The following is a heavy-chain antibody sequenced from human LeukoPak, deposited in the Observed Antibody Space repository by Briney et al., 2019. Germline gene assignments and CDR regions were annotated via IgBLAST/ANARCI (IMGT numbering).Heavy chain of an antibody. CDR1: GFTFSSYA. V-gene: IGHV3-30*04. CDR2: ISYDGSNK. Sequence: PGRSLRLSCAASGFTFSSYAMHWVRQAPGKGLEWVAVISYDGSNKYYADSVKGRFTISRDNSKNTLYLQMNSLRAEDTAVYYCATTQLLGPYYYYYGIDVWGQGTTVTVSS. J-gene: IGHJ6*02. D-gene: IGHD2-2*01. CDR3: ATTQLLGPYYYYYGIDV.